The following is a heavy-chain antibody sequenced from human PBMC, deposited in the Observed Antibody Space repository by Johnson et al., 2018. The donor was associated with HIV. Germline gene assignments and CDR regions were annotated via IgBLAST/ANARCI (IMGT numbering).Heavy chain of an antibody. CDR3: AKGRMGASGSYNV. V-gene: IGHV3-30*18. J-gene: IGHJ3*01. Sequence: QVHLVESGGGVVQPGRSLRLSCAASGFTFSSYGMHWVRQAPGKGLDWVAVISYDGSNKYYADSVKGRFTISRDNSKNTLYLQMNSLRAEDTALYYCAKGRMGASGSYNVWGQGTMVTVSS. CDR2: ISYDGSNK. CDR1: GFTFSSYG. D-gene: IGHD1-26*01.